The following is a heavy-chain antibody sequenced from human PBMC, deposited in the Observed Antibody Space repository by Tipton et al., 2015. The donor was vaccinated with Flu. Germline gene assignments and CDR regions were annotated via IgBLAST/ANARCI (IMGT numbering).Heavy chain of an antibody. Sequence: SLRLSCAASGFTFTNYEMNWVRLAPGKGLEWVSYISSRGSTISYADSVKGRFTVSRDNAKNSVYLQMNSLRAEDTAVYYCARGYDILTDGGGYFDYWGQGTLVTVSS. V-gene: IGHV3-48*03. J-gene: IGHJ4*02. D-gene: IGHD3-9*01. CDR3: ARGYDILTDGGGYFDY. CDR1: GFTFTNYE. CDR2: ISSRGSTI.